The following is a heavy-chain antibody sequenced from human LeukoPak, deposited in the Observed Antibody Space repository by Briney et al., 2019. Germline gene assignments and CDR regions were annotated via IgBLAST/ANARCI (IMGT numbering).Heavy chain of an antibody. CDR1: GYSISSGYY. V-gene: IGHV4-38-2*01. D-gene: IGHD6-13*01. Sequence: TSETLSLTCAVSGYSISSGYYWGWIRQPPGKGLEWIGSIYHSGSTYYNPSLKSPVTISVDTSKNQFSLKLSSVTAADTAVYYCARRSVAAAANYYYYYMDVWGKRTTVTVSS. J-gene: IGHJ6*03. CDR2: IYHSGST. CDR3: ARRSVAAAANYYYYYMDV.